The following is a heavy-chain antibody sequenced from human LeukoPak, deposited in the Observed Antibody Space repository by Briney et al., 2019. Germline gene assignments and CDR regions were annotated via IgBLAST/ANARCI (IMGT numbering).Heavy chain of an antibody. J-gene: IGHJ4*02. Sequence: PSETLSLTCTVSGGSVSSGSYYWSWIRQPPGKELEWIGYIYYSGSTNYNPSLKSRVTISVDTSKNQFSLKLSSVTAADTAVYYCARGDCSSTSCYLGYWGQGTLVTVSS. D-gene: IGHD2-2*01. CDR2: IYYSGST. CDR1: GGSVSSGSYY. CDR3: ARGDCSSTSCYLGY. V-gene: IGHV4-61*01.